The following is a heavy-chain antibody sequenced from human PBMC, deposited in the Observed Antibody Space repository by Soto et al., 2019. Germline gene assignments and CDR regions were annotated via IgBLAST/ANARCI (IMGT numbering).Heavy chain of an antibody. J-gene: IGHJ1*01. CDR1: GFTFSSYG. D-gene: IGHD3-22*01. Sequence: QVQLVESGGGVVQPGRSLRLSCAASGFTFSSYGMHWVRQAPGKGLEWVAVISYDESNKYYADSVKGRFTISRDNCKNTLYLRMNRLRAEDTAVYYCTRGVVVITSYFQHWGQGTLVTVSS. CDR3: TRGVVVITSYFQH. V-gene: IGHV3-30*03. CDR2: ISYDESNK.